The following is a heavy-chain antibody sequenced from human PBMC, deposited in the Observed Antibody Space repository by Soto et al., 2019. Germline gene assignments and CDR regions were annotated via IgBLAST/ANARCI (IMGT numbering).Heavy chain of an antibody. CDR1: GYTFTAYY. V-gene: IGHV1-2*02. J-gene: IGHJ5*02. D-gene: IGHD4-4*01. CDR2: INPDTGDT. CDR3: AGGPYINWFAP. Sequence: ASVKVPCKTSGYTFTAYYIHWVRQAPGQGLEWMGWINPDTGDTRSVRKFQGRVTMTRDTSITTVYMVLSRLTTDDAAVYYCAGGPYINWFAPWGQGTLVTVSS.